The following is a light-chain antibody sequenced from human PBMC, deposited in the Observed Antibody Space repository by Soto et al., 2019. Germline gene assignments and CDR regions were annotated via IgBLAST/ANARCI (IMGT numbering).Light chain of an antibody. CDR1: TSNIGSKA. V-gene: IGLV1-44*01. CDR2: SDD. J-gene: IGLJ1*01. CDR3: AAWDDSLNGYV. Sequence: SVLTQPPSASGTPGQRVTISCSGSTSNIGSKAVSWYQHLPGTAPKVLIYSDDQRPSGVPDRFSDSKSGTSASLAISGLQSEDEADYYCAAWDDSLNGYVFGTGTKVTVL.